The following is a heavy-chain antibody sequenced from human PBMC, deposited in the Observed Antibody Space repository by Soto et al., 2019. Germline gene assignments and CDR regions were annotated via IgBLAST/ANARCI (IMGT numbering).Heavy chain of an antibody. V-gene: IGHV3-23*01. CDR2: MSGNGGRT. CDR3: AKEFGEWGGDDYWFDP. CDR1: GFTFSNYA. Sequence: EVQLLESGGGLVQPGGSLRLSCAASGFTFSNYAMSWVRRAPGKGLEWVSAMSGNGGRTSYAGSVKGRFTISRDFSTKTLHRQRRSRGVEHTAVCYCAKEFGEWGGDDYWFDPWGQGTLVTVS. D-gene: IGHD2-21*02. J-gene: IGHJ5*02.